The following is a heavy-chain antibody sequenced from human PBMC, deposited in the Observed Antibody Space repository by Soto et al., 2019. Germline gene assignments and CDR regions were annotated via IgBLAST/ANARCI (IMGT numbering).Heavy chain of an antibody. D-gene: IGHD5-18*01. CDR2: IIPIFGTA. CDR1: GGTFSSYA. V-gene: IGHV1-69*13. Sequence: SVKVSCKASGGTFSSYAISWVRQAPGQGLEWMGGIIPIFGTANYAQKFQGRVTITADESTSTAYMELSSLRSEDTAVYYCAREGVGYSYGFYGMDVWGQGTTVTVSS. J-gene: IGHJ6*02. CDR3: AREGVGYSYGFYGMDV.